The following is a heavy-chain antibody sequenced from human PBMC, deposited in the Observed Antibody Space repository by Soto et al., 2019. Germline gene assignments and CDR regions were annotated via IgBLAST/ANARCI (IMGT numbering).Heavy chain of an antibody. V-gene: IGHV3-30-3*01. CDR1: GFTFSSYA. CDR3: ARASGMDV. CDR2: ISYDGSNK. Sequence: QVQLVESGGGVVQPGRSLRLSCAASGFTFSSYAMHWVRQAPGKGLEWVAVISYDGSNKYYADSVKGRFTISRDNSKNTLYLQMNRLRAEDTAVYYCARASGMDVWGQGTTVTVSS. J-gene: IGHJ6*02.